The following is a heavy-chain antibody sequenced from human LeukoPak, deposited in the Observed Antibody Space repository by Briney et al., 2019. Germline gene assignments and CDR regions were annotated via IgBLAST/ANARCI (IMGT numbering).Heavy chain of an antibody. Sequence: GGSLRLSCAASGFTITNYWMHWVRQAPGKGLVWVSRVNSDGSSTVYADSVKGRFTISRDNARTTVYLQMSSLRLDDTATYYCATGLGHYYDYWGQGSLVTVSS. CDR2: VNSDGSST. J-gene: IGHJ4*02. CDR3: ATGLGHYYDY. CDR1: GFTITNYW. D-gene: IGHD3-22*01. V-gene: IGHV3-74*01.